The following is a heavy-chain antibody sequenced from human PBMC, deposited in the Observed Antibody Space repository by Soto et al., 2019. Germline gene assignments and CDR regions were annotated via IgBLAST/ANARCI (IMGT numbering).Heavy chain of an antibody. V-gene: IGHV3-11*01. Sequence: QAQLEESGGGLVKPGGSLRLSCAASGFSFSDYYMSWIRQAPGKGLEWISYISSSGDTEYYADSVKGRFTISRANSKNSLYLQMNSLRADDTAVYYCARGPWYYMHVWGKGTTVTVSS. J-gene: IGHJ6*03. CDR1: GFSFSDYY. CDR2: ISSSGDTE. CDR3: ARGPWYYMHV.